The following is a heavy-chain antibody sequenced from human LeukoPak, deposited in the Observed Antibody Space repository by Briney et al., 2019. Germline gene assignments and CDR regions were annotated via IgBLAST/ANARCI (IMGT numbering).Heavy chain of an antibody. CDR1: GGSISSGDYY. D-gene: IGHD6-19*01. J-gene: IGHJ3*02. CDR2: IYYSGST. CDR3: ARERTAVAGTQHAFDI. Sequence: SETLSLTCTVSGGSISSGDYYWRWIRQPPGTGLEWLGYIYYSGSTYYNPSLKSRVTISVDTSKNQFSLKLSSVTAADTAVYYCARERTAVAGTQHAFDIWGQGTMVTVSS. V-gene: IGHV4-30-4*08.